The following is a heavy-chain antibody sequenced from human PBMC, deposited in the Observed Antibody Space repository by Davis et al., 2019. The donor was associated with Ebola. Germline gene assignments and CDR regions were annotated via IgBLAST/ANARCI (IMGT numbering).Heavy chain of an antibody. V-gene: IGHV4-59*02. CDR2: IYYRGST. J-gene: IGHJ6*02. D-gene: IGHD1-14*01. CDR1: GGSVSNYY. Sequence: SETLSLTCTVSGGSVSNYYWSWIRQPPGKGLEWIGYIYYRGSTNYNPSLKSRVTISVDTSKNQFPLKLSSVTAADTAVYYCARENQGSYYYYGMDVWGQGTTVTVSS. CDR3: ARENQGSYYYYGMDV.